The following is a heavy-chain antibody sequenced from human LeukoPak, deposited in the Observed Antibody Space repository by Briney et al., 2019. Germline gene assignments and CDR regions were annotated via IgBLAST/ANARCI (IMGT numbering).Heavy chain of an antibody. CDR2: INHSGST. V-gene: IGHV4-34*01. J-gene: IGHJ4*02. CDR1: GGSFSGYY. Sequence: SETLSLTCAVYGGSFSGYYWSWIRQPPGKGLEWIGEINHSGSTNYNPSLKSRVTISVDTSKNQFSLKLSSVTAADTAVYYCARSYYYDSSGYYYYFDYWGQGTLVTVSS. CDR3: ARSYYYDSSGYYYYFDY. D-gene: IGHD3-22*01.